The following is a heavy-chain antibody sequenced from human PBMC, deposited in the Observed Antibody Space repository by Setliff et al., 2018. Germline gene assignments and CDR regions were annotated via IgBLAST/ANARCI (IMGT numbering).Heavy chain of an antibody. CDR1: GGSLSGAS. V-gene: IGHV4-61*08. CDR3: ARENGYCSGGACYFMFDY. J-gene: IGHJ4*02. CDR2: VFYSGAT. D-gene: IGHD2-15*01. Sequence: SETLSLTCTVSGGSLSGASIVTWIRQPPGKGLEFIGYVFYSGATKYDPSLKSRVTMSLDTSKNQFSLELSFVTAADTAMYYCARENGYCSGGACYFMFDYWGQGTLVTVSS.